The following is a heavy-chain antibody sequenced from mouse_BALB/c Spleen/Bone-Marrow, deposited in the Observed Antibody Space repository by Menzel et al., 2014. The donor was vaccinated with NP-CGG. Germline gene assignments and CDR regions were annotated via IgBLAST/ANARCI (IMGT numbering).Heavy chain of an antibody. D-gene: IGHD2-10*02. CDR3: ARDVGYGNYFVY. CDR1: GFTFSDFY. V-gene: IGHV7-1*02. J-gene: IGHJ3*01. Sequence: EVQPVESGGGLVQPGDSLRLSCATSGFTFSDFYMEWVRQPPGKRLEWIAASRNKAKYYTTEYSASVKGRFIVSRDTSQSVLYLQMNALRAEDTAIYYCARDVGYGNYFVYWGQGTLVTVSA. CDR2: SRNKAKYYTT.